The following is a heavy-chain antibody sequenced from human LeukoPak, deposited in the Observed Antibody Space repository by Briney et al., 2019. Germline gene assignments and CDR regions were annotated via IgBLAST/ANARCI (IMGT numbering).Heavy chain of an antibody. CDR3: ASAPTYYYDSSGYYYFDY. Sequence: SVKVSCKASGGTFSSYTISWVRQAPGQGLEWMGRIIPILGIANYAQKFQGRVTITADKSTSTAYMELSSLRSEDTAVYYCASAPTYYYDSSGYYYFDYWGQGTLVTVSS. V-gene: IGHV1-69*02. CDR1: GGTFSSYT. J-gene: IGHJ4*02. D-gene: IGHD3-22*01. CDR2: IIPILGIA.